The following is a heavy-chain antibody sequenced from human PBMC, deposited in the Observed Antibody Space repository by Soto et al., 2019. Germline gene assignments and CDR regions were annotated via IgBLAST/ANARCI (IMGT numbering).Heavy chain of an antibody. V-gene: IGHV3-33*08. Sequence: QVQLVESGGGVVQPGKSLRLSCAAAGFTFSSYGMHWVRQAPGKGLEWLAMIYYDGNNKYYADSVKGRFTISRDNSRNTLYLQMTSLRAEDTGIYYCARVGGTVTSDFWGQGTLVNVSS. D-gene: IGHD4-17*01. J-gene: IGHJ4*02. CDR3: ARVGGTVTSDF. CDR2: IYYDGNNK. CDR1: GFTFSSYG.